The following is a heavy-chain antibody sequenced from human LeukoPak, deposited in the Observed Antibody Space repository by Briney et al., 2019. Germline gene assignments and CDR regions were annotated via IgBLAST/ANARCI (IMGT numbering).Heavy chain of an antibody. CDR2: IYPGDSDT. V-gene: IGHV5-51*01. D-gene: IGHD2-15*01. CDR1: GYSFTSYW. Sequence: GESLKISCKGSGYSFTSYWIGWVRQMPGKGLEWMGIIYPGDSDTRYSPSFQGQVTISADKSISTAYLQWSSLKASDTAMYYCARLDLDCSGPNWFDPWGQGTLVTVSS. CDR3: ARLDLDCSGPNWFDP. J-gene: IGHJ5*02.